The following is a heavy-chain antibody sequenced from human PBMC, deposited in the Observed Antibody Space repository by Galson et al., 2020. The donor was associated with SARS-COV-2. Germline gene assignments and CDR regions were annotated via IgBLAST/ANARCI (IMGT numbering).Heavy chain of an antibody. CDR1: GGSISPQY. CDR2: IYYTGRI. J-gene: IGHJ6*03. Sequence: SETLSLTCTVSGGSISPQYWSWIRQSPGKGLEWIGYIYYTGRIDYNPSLKSRVTISLDTSNNELSLRLTSVTAADTAVYYCAREKSTSAGWYYYMDVWGTGTTVTVSS. V-gene: IGHV4-59*11. CDR3: AREKSTSAGWYYYMDV. D-gene: IGHD6-19*01.